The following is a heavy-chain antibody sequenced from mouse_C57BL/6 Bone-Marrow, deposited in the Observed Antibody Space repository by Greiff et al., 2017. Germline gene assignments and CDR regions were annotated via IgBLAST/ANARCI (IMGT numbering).Heavy chain of an antibody. CDR2: IDPSASYT. CDR1: GYTFTSYW. CDR3: ARGAYPFDY. V-gene: IGHV1-69*01. Sequence: QVQLQQPGAELVMPGASVKLSCKASGYTFTSYWMHWVKQRPGQGLEWIGEIDPSASYTNYNQKFKGKSTLTVDKSSSTAYMQLSSLTSEDSAVYYCARGAYPFDYWGQGTTLTVSS. D-gene: IGHD2-10*01. J-gene: IGHJ2*01.